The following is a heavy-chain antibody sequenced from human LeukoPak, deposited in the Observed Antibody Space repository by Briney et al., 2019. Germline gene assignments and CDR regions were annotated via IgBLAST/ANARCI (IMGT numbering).Heavy chain of an antibody. J-gene: IGHJ6*03. CDR1: GFTFSSYE. CDR3: ARARGPQYQLHRYYYYYYMDV. Sequence: GGSLRLSCAASGFTFSSYEMNWVRQAPGKGLEWVSYISSSGSTIYYADSVKGRFTISRDNAKNSLYLQMNSLRAEDTAVYYCARARGPQYQLHRYYYYYYMDVWGKGTTVTISS. D-gene: IGHD2-2*01. V-gene: IGHV3-48*03. CDR2: ISSSGSTI.